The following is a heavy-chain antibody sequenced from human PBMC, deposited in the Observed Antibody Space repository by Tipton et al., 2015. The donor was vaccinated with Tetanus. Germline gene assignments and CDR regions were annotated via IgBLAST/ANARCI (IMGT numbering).Heavy chain of an antibody. CDR3: ARDRDDYGDYAPGFDY. Sequence: SLRLSCAASGFTFTSYGVHWVRQAPGKGLEWVAAIWYDGSNKYYADSVKGRFTISRDNSKNTVYLQMNSLRAEDTAVYYCARDRDDYGDYAPGFDYWGQGTLVTVSS. CDR2: IWYDGSNK. D-gene: IGHD4-17*01. J-gene: IGHJ4*02. V-gene: IGHV3-33*08. CDR1: GFTFTSYG.